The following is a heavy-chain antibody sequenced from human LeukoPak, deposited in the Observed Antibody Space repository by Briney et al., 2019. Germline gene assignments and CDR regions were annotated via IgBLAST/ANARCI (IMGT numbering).Heavy chain of an antibody. CDR3: SRGGVFHGFDI. CDR2: IDSDGGGT. V-gene: IGHV3-74*01. Sequence: GGSLRLSCAASGFTFSSYWMHWVRQAPGKGLVWVSRIDSDGGGTIYADSVKGRFTISRDNAKNTLYLQMDSLRAEGTAAYYCSRGGVFHGFDIWGQGTMVTVSS. D-gene: IGHD2-21*01. CDR1: GFTFSSYW. J-gene: IGHJ3*02.